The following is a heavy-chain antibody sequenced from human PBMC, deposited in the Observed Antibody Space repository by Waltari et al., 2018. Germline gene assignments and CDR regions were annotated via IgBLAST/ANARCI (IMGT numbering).Heavy chain of an antibody. Sequence: QVQLQESGPGLVKPSGTLSLTCAVSGGSTSRSHWRSWVRQPPGQGLEWIGEIYHSGSTNYNPSLKSRVTISVDKSKNQFSLKLSSVTAADTAVYYCAQRQLDPSRPDYWGQGTLVTVSS. D-gene: IGHD6-6*01. J-gene: IGHJ4*02. V-gene: IGHV4-4*02. CDR2: IYHSGST. CDR3: AQRQLDPSRPDY. CDR1: GGSTSRSHW.